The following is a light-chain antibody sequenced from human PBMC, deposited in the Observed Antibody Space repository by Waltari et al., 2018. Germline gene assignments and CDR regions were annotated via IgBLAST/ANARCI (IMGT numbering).Light chain of an antibody. CDR3: EQYRGSPPWT. CDR2: RVS. J-gene: IGKJ1*01. CDR1: QSISYW. V-gene: IGKV1-5*03. Sequence: DIQMAQSPSTLAASVGDRVTITCRASQSISYWLAWNQQKPGQAPKLLIYRVSNLIDGVPSKFSGRGAWTEFALTIDSLQPDDFATYFCEQYRGSPPWTFGQGTKVEMK.